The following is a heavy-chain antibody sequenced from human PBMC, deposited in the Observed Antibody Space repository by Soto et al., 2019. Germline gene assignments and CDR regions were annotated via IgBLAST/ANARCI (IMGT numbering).Heavy chain of an antibody. CDR3: ARSQAAAGISPPFWFDP. Sequence: ASVKVSCKASGYTFTGYYMHWVRQAPGQGLEWMGWINPNSGGTNYAQKFQGWVTMTRDTSISAAYMELSRLRSDDTAVYYCARSQAAAGISPPFWFDPWGQGTLVTVSS. V-gene: IGHV1-2*04. D-gene: IGHD6-13*01. CDR2: INPNSGGT. CDR1: GYTFTGYY. J-gene: IGHJ5*02.